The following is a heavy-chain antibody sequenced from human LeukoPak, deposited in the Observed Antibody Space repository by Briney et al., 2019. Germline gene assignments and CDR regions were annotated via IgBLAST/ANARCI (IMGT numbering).Heavy chain of an antibody. CDR3: AELGITMIGGV. D-gene: IGHD3-10*02. Sequence: GGSLRLSCAASGFTLSSYSMNWVRQAPGKGLEWVSYISSRSTTIFYADSVKGRFTISRDNAKNSLYLQMNSLRAEDTAVYYCAELGITMIGGVWGKGTTVTISS. CDR1: GFTLSSYS. V-gene: IGHV3-48*01. CDR2: ISSRSTTI. J-gene: IGHJ6*04.